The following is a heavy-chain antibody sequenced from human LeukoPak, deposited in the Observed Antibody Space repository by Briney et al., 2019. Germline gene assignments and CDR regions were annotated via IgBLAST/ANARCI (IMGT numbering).Heavy chain of an antibody. D-gene: IGHD4-17*01. Sequence: GGSLRLSCAASGLTFGNYALSGVRQAPGKGREWVSGISHSGGNTYYSDSVKGRFTISRDNSKNTLYLQMNSLRAEDTAVYYCARVWTATTPDYWGQGTLVTVSS. J-gene: IGHJ4*02. CDR1: GLTFGNYA. V-gene: IGHV3-23*01. CDR2: ISHSGGNT. CDR3: ARVWTATTPDY.